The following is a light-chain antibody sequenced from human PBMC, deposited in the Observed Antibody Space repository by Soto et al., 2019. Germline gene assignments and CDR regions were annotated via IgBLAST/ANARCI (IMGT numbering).Light chain of an antibody. CDR2: AAS. Sequence: DIQMTQSPSSLSASVGDRVTITCRASQSISSSLNWYQQKPGKAPKLLIYAASSLQSGVPSRFSGSGSGTDFTLTISSLQPEDFGSYYCQQTYSTPRITFGQGTRLEI. J-gene: IGKJ5*01. CDR3: QQTYSTPRIT. CDR1: QSISSS. V-gene: IGKV1-39*01.